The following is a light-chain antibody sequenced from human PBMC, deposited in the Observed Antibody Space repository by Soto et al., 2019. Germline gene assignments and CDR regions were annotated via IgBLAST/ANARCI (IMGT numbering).Light chain of an antibody. Sequence: EIVLTQSPATLSLSPGERATLSCRASQSVSSHLAWFQQRPGQAPRLLIYDASNRATGIPARFSGSGSGTDYTLTISSLQSEDFAVYYCQQYNNWPPITFGGGTKVDIK. J-gene: IGKJ4*01. CDR3: QQYNNWPPIT. V-gene: IGKV3D-15*01. CDR2: DAS. CDR1: QSVSSH.